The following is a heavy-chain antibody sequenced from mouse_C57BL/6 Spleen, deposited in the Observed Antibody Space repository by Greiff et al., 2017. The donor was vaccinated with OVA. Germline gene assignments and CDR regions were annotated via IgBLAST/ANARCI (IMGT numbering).Heavy chain of an antibody. CDR3: GCAYYSNYVEGVFDY. Sequence: QVQLQQSGAELMKPGASVKLSCKATGYTFTGYWIEWVKQRPGHGLEWIGVILPGSGSTNYNEKFKGKATFTVDTSSNTAYMQLSSLTTEDSAIYYCGCAYYSNYVEGVFDYWGQGTTLTVSS. CDR2: ILPGSGST. V-gene: IGHV1-9*01. CDR1: GYTFTGYW. D-gene: IGHD2-5*01. J-gene: IGHJ2*01.